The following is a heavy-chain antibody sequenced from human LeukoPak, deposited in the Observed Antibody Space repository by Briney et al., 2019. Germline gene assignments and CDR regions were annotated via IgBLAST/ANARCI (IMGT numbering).Heavy chain of an antibody. V-gene: IGHV4-59*01. CDR3: ARDRALYDAFDI. J-gene: IGHJ3*02. D-gene: IGHD5/OR15-5a*01. Sequence: SETLSLTCTVSGGSISSYYWSWIRQPPGKGLEWIGYIYYSGSTNYNPSLKSRVTISVDTSKNQFSLKLSSVTAADTAVYYCARDRALYDAFDIWGQGTMVTVSS. CDR2: IYYSGST. CDR1: GGSISSYY.